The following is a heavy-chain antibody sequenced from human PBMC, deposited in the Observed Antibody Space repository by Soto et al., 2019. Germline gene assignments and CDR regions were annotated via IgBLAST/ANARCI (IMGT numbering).Heavy chain of an antibody. J-gene: IGHJ4*02. V-gene: IGHV1-18*01. CDR1: GYTFTNYG. CDR2: INTYNGNT. Sequence: ASVKVSCKASGYTFTNYGISWVRQAPGQGLEWMGWINTYNGNTKYSQKFQGRVTITRDTSASTAYMELSSLSSEDTAVYYCARAVAVPADFDYWGQGTLVTVSS. CDR3: ARAVAVPADFDY. D-gene: IGHD6-19*01.